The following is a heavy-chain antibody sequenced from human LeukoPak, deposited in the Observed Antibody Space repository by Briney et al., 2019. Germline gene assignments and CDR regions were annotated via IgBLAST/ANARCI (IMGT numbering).Heavy chain of an antibody. CDR3: ATLRRSGWYIGD. CDR2: INPYSGGT. Sequence: ASVKVSCKASGYTFTSYGISWVRQAPGQGLEWMGWINPYSGGTNYAEKFQGRVTMTRDTSITTAYMELSSLRSDDTAIYYCATLRRSGWYIGDWGQGTLVTVSS. CDR1: GYTFTSYG. V-gene: IGHV1-2*02. J-gene: IGHJ4*02. D-gene: IGHD6-19*01.